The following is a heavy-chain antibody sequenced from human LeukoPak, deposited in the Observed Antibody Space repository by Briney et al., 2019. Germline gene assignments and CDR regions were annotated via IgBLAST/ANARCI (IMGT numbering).Heavy chain of an antibody. CDR2: IYYSGST. J-gene: IGHJ6*04. V-gene: IGHV4-31*03. D-gene: IGHD3-10*01. Sequence: PSQTLCLTCTVSGGSISSGGYYWSWIRQHPGKGLEWIGYIYYSGSTYYNPSLKSRVTISVDTSKNQFSLKLSSVTAADTAVYYCARDDGSGSWPHYYYGMDVWGKGTTVTVSS. CDR3: ARDDGSGSWPHYYYGMDV. CDR1: GGSISSGGYY.